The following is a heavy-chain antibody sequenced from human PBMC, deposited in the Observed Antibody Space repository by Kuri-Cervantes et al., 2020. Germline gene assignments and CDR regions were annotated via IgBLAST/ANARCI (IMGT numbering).Heavy chain of an antibody. CDR3: ARDSVSSFWSGYYFGSYDDY. CDR2: INPSGGST. D-gene: IGHD3-3*01. V-gene: IGHV1-46*01. Sequence: ASVKVSCKASGGTFSSYAISWVRQAPGQGLEWMGIINPSGGSTSYAQKFQGRVTMTRDTSTSTVYMELSSLRSEDTAVYYCARDSVSSFWSGYYFGSYDDYWGQGTLVTVSS. J-gene: IGHJ4*02. CDR1: GGTFSSYA.